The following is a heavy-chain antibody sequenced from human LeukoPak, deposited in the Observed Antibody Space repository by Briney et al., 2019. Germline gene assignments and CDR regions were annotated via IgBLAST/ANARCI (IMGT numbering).Heavy chain of an antibody. Sequence: GESLKISCKGSGYSFTSYWIGWVRQMPGKGLEWMGIIYPGDSDTRYSPSFQGQVTISVDKSISTAYLQWSSLKASDTAMYYCARLHGGYCSGGNCYFSWFDPWGQGTLVTVSS. J-gene: IGHJ5*02. D-gene: IGHD2-15*01. V-gene: IGHV5-51*01. CDR1: GYSFTSYW. CDR3: ARLHGGYCSGGNCYFSWFDP. CDR2: IYPGDSDT.